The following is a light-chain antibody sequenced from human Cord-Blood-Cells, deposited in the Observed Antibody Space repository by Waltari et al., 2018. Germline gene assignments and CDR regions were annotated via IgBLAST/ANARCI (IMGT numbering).Light chain of an antibody. V-gene: IGKV1-5*01. CDR1: QSISSW. CDR3: QQYNSYSPWT. CDR2: DAS. Sequence: DIQMTQSPSTLSASVGDRVTITCRASQSISSWLAWYQQKPGKAPKLLFYDASSLESGVPSRFSGSGSGTEFTLTISSLQPDDFATYYCQQYNSYSPWTFGQGTKVVIK. J-gene: IGKJ1*01.